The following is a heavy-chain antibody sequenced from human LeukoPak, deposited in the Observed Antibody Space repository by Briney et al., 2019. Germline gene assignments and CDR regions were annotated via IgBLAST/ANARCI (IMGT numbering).Heavy chain of an antibody. CDR2: ISRGGSTT. CDR1: GFTCSDYY. CDR3: VRGVSISSSWYNDI. Sequence: GGSLGLSCAASGFTCSDYYMSWIRQAPGKGLEWVSYISRGGSTTYYVDSVKGRFTISRDNAKNSPYLQMNSLRAEDTAVYHCVRGVSISSSWYNDIWGQGTMVIVSS. J-gene: IGHJ3*02. V-gene: IGHV3-11*01. D-gene: IGHD6-13*01.